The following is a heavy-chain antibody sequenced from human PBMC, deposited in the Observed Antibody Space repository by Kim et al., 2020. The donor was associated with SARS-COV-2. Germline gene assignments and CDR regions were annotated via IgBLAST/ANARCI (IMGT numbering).Heavy chain of an antibody. CDR2: ISSNGRST. Sequence: GRSLRLSCAASGFTFSTYAMHWVRQAPGKGLEYVSAISSNGRSTYYANSVKGRFTISRDNSKNMLYLQMGSLRAEDMAVYYCAREGGGYTYGTFDYWGQGTLVTVSS. V-gene: IGHV3-64*01. CDR3: AREGGGYTYGTFDY. J-gene: IGHJ4*02. D-gene: IGHD5-18*01. CDR1: GFTFSTYA.